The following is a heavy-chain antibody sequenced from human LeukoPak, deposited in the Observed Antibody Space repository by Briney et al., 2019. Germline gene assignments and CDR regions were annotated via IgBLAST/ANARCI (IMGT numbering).Heavy chain of an antibody. CDR3: ARQNDFRLDY. V-gene: IGHV5-51*01. CDR1: GSTFSSYW. D-gene: IGHD3-3*01. CDR2: IYPGDSDT. Sequence: GESLQISCKGSGSTFSSYWIGWVRQLPGKGLEWMGIIYPGDSDTRYSPSLQGQVTISVDTSIGTAYLQWSSLKASDTAIYYCARQNDFRLDYWGQGTLVTVSS. J-gene: IGHJ4*02.